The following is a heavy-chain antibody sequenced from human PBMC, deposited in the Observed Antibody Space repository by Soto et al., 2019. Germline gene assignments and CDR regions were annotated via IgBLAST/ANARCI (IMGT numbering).Heavy chain of an antibody. J-gene: IGHJ6*02. CDR1: GFTFSSYG. CDR3: AKDYSGRYVTGTPPYYYYGMDV. CDR2: ISYDGSNK. V-gene: IGHV3-30*18. Sequence: GGSLRLSCAASGFTFSSYGMHWVRQAPGKGLEWVAVISYDGSNKYYADSVKGRFTISRDNSKNTLYLQMNSLRAEDTAVYYCAKDYSGRYVTGTPPYYYYGMDVWGQGTTVTVSS. D-gene: IGHD1-20*01.